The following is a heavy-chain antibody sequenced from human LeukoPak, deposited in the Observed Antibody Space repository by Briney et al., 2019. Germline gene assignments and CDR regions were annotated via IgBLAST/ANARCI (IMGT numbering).Heavy chain of an antibody. D-gene: IGHD1-26*01. Sequence: PGGSLRLSCAASGFTFSSYSMNWVRQAPGKGLEWVSYISSSSSTIYYADSVKGRFTISRDNAKNSLYLQMNSLRAEDTAVYYCARNRYGWELLIHFDYWGQGTLVTVSS. J-gene: IGHJ4*02. V-gene: IGHV3-48*01. CDR3: ARNRYGWELLIHFDY. CDR2: ISSSSSTI. CDR1: GFTFSSYS.